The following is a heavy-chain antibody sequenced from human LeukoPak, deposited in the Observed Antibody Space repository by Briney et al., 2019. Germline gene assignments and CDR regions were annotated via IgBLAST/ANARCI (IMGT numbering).Heavy chain of an antibody. CDR3: AKESAGYSFGIDY. D-gene: IGHD5-18*01. J-gene: IGHJ4*02. CDR2: ISGSGGNT. CDR1: RFTFSNYA. Sequence: GSPRLSCAATRFTFSNYAMNWVRQAPGKGLVWVSTISGSGGNTYYADSVKGRFTISRDNSKNTLYLQMNSLRAGDASVYYCAKESAGYSFGIDYWGQGTLVTVSS. V-gene: IGHV3-23*01.